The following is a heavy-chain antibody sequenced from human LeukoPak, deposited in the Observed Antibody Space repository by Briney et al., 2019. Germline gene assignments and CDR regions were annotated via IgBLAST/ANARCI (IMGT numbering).Heavy chain of an antibody. CDR2: ISSSSYI. Sequence: GGSLRLSCAASGFTFSSYSMNWVRQAPGKGLEWVSSISSSSYIYYADSVKGRFTISRDNAKNSLYLQMNSLRAEDMAVYYCARAKAMGATPGKYYFDYWGQGTLVTVSS. CDR1: GFTFSSYS. D-gene: IGHD1-26*01. CDR3: ARAKAMGATPGKYYFDY. J-gene: IGHJ4*02. V-gene: IGHV3-21*01.